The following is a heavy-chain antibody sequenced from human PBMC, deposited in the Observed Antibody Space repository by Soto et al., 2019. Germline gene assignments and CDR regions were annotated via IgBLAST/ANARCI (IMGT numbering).Heavy chain of an antibody. CDR2: VYYSGST. CDR1: GGSISSYY. V-gene: IGHV4-59*08. CDR3: RRLEGLATISYYFDY. J-gene: IGHJ4*02. D-gene: IGHD3-9*01. Sequence: SETLSLTCTVSGGSISSYYWSWIRQPPGKGLEWIGSVYYSGSTNYNPSLESRVTISVDKSKNQFSLKLTSLSAADTAVYYCRRLEGLATISYYFDYWGQGALVTVSS.